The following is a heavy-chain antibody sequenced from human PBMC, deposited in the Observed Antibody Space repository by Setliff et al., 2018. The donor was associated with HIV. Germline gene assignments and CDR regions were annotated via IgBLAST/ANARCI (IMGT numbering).Heavy chain of an antibody. CDR1: GGSISGYH. CDR2: IYTSGST. V-gene: IGHV4-4*07. Sequence: SETLSLTCTVSGGSISGYHWNWLRQTPGKGLEWIGRIYTSGSTNYNPSLKSRGTMSVDTSKNQFSLKLGSVTAADTAVYFCSSAPLYFYDGSCYLKYWGQGSQVTVSS. D-gene: IGHD3-22*01. J-gene: IGHJ4*02. CDR3: SSAPLYFYDGSCYLKY.